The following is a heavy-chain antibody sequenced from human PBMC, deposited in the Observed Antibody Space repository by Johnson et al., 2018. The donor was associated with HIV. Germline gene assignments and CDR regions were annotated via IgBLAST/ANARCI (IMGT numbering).Heavy chain of an antibody. Sequence: VQLVESGGGVVRPGGSLRLSCAAAGFTFDDYAMHWVRQAPGKVLEWVSGISWNSGSIGYADSVKGRFTISRDNAKNSLYLQINSVRAEDTAVYYCAREAGGCYPDAFDFWGQGTMVTVSS. CDR3: AREAGGCYPDAFDF. V-gene: IGHV3-9*01. D-gene: IGHD1-26*01. J-gene: IGHJ3*01. CDR1: GFTFDDYA. CDR2: ISWNSGSI.